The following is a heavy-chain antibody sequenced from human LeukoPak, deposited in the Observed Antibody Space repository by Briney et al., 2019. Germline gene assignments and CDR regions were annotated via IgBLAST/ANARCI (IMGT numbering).Heavy chain of an antibody. V-gene: IGHV4-59*11. D-gene: IGHD7-27*01. J-gene: IGHJ4*02. CDR2: IYYSGST. CDR1: GGPISSQF. CDR3: ARGGANWGWQYDY. Sequence: SLCLSRTVSGGPISSQFRSWSRQPPGKGLEGIGYIYYSGSTNYNPSLESRVTISADTSRNQFSLKLSSVTAADTAVYYCARGGANWGWQYDYWGQGTLVTASS.